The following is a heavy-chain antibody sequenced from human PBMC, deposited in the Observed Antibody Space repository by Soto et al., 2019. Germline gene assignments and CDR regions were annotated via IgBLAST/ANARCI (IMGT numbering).Heavy chain of an antibody. D-gene: IGHD3-3*01. CDR1: GGSLSSTTYY. V-gene: IGHV4-30-4*01. CDR2: IYYSGST. J-gene: IGHJ4*02. CDR3: ARDVQVRDGSYDFWSGYYTSGYFDN. Sequence: SETLSLTCTVSGGSLSSTTYYWSWVRQPPGKGLEWIGYIYYSGSTYYNPSLESRVIISIDTSKNQFSLKLSSVTAADTAVYYCARDVQVRDGSYDFWSGYYTSGYFDNWGQGALVNVSS.